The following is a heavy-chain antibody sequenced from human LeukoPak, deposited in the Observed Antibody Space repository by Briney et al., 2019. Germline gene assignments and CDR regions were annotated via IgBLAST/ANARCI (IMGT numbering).Heavy chain of an antibody. V-gene: IGHV1-8*03. CDR3: ARETPSRYFDY. J-gene: IGHJ4*02. Sequence: ASVKVSCKASGYTFTSYAMHWVRQAPGQRLEWMGWMNPNSGKTGYAQEFQDRITITRNTSISTAYMELSSLGSEDTAVYYCARETPSRYFDYWGQGTLVTVSS. CDR2: MNPNSGKT. CDR1: GYTFTSYA. D-gene: IGHD4-23*01.